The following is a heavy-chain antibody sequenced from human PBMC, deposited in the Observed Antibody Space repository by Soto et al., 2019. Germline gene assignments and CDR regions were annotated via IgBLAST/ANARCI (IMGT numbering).Heavy chain of an antibody. CDR1: GIIFSDAW. J-gene: IGHJ4*02. CDR3: TADLVGLSRIIDY. CDR2: VKPKSAGETK. Sequence: EVQLLESGGGLVEPGGSLRVSCAVSGIIFSDAWLNWVRQAPGEGLEWVGRVKPKSAGETKDYAAPVKGRFTISRDDSENTLYLEINSLKIEDTAVYYCTADLVGLSRIIDYWGQGTLVTVSS. V-gene: IGHV3-15*07.